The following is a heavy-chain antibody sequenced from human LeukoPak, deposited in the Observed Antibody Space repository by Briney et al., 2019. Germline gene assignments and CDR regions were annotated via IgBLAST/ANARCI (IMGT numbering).Heavy chain of an antibody. V-gene: IGHV1-69*05. D-gene: IGHD3-22*01. J-gene: IGHJ4*02. CDR1: GGTFSSYA. Sequence: SVKVSCKASGGTFSSYAISWVRQAPGQGPEWMGGIIPIFGTANYAQKFQGRVTITTDESTSTAYMELSSLRSEDTAVYYCARNPPHYYDSSGYFDYWGQGTLVTVSS. CDR3: ARNPPHYYDSSGYFDY. CDR2: IIPIFGTA.